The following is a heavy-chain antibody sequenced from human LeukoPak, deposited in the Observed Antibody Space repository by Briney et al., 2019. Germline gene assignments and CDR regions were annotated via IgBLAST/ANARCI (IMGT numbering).Heavy chain of an antibody. D-gene: IGHD3-10*01. J-gene: IGHJ4*02. CDR3: ARVGRGVIIGIDY. CDR1: GYTFTGYY. Sequence: GASVKVSCKSSGYTFTGYYIHWVRQAPGQGLEWMGWINPNSGVTNYAQKFQGRVTMTRDTSITTVYMELSRLRSDDTAVYYCARVGRGVIIGIDYWGQGTLVTVSS. CDR2: INPNSGVT. V-gene: IGHV1-2*02.